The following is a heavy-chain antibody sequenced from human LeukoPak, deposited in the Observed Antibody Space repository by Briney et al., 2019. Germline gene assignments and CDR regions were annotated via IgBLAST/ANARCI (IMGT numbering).Heavy chain of an antibody. CDR2: ISAYNGNT. CDR1: GYTFTSYG. J-gene: IGHJ6*02. Sequence: GASVKVSCKASGYTFTSYGISWVRQAPVQGLEWMGWISAYNGNTNYAQKLQGRVTMTTDTSTSTAYMELRSLRSDDTAVYYCAREGQLRELLFYYYYGMDVWGQGTTVTVSS. D-gene: IGHD1-26*01. CDR3: AREGQLRELLFYYYYGMDV. V-gene: IGHV1-18*01.